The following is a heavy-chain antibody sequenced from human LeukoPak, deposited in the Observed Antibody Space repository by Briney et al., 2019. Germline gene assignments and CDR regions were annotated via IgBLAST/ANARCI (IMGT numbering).Heavy chain of an antibody. Sequence: SETLSLTCTVSGGSISSSSYYWGWLRQPPGKGLEWIGSIYYSGSTYYNPSLKSRVTISVDTSKNQFSLKLSSVTAADTAVYYCARDPRFSSGLHYFDYWGQGTLVTVSS. CDR1: GGSISSSSYY. CDR2: IYYSGST. V-gene: IGHV4-39*07. J-gene: IGHJ4*02. D-gene: IGHD6-19*01. CDR3: ARDPRFSSGLHYFDY.